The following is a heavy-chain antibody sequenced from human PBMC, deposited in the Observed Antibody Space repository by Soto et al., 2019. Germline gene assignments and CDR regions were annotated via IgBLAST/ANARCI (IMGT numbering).Heavy chain of an antibody. D-gene: IGHD2-2*01. CDR3: AKGTIIVVPAAPVDY. CDR2: ISYDGSNK. J-gene: IGHJ4*02. V-gene: IGHV3-30*18. CDR1: GFTFSSYG. Sequence: LRLSCAASGFTFSSYGMHWVRQAPGKGLEWVAVISYDGSNKYYADSVKGRFTISRDNSKNTLYLQMNSLRAEDTAVYYCAKGTIIVVPAAPVDYWGQGTLVTVSS.